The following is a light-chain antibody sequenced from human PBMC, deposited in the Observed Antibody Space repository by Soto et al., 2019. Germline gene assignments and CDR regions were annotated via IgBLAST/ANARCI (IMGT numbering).Light chain of an antibody. J-gene: IGKJ4*01. CDR2: AAS. CDR1: LPISKY. CDR3: QKYNSDTLT. V-gene: IGKV1-27*01. Sequence: DIQMTQYPSSLSASVGDRVTITCRASLPISKYLAWYQKKKGKIPNLLIYAASTLQAGVPSRLSGSGYGTDLTITISSMKNEDVEAYYCQKYNSDTLTFGGGTKVDIK.